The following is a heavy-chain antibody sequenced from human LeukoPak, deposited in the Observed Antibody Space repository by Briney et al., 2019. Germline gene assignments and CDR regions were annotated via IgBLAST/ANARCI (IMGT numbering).Heavy chain of an antibody. V-gene: IGHV4-39*01. Sequence: SETLSLTCTVSGGSISSSNYYWGWIRQPPGKGLEWIGSIYYSGSTYYNPSLKSRVTISVDTSKNQFSLKLSSVTAADTAVYYCVRLSSGWYGAMDYWGQGTLVTVSS. D-gene: IGHD6-19*01. CDR3: VRLSSGWYGAMDY. CDR2: IYYSGST. CDR1: GGSISSSNYY. J-gene: IGHJ4*02.